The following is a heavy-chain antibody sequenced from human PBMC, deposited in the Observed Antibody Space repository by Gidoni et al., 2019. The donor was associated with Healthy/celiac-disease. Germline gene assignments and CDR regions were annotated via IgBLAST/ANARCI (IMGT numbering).Heavy chain of an antibody. CDR1: GFTFGDYA. V-gene: IGHV3-49*03. CDR3: AVATIGSYYYGMDV. J-gene: IGHJ6*02. CDR2: IRSKAYGGKT. Sequence: EVQLVESGGGLVQPGRSLRLSCTASGFTFGDYAMSWFRQAPGKGLQWVGFIRSKAYGGKTEYAAYVKGRFTISRDDSKSIAYLQMNSLKTEDTAVYYCAVATIGSYYYGMDVWGQGTTVTVSS. D-gene: IGHD5-12*01.